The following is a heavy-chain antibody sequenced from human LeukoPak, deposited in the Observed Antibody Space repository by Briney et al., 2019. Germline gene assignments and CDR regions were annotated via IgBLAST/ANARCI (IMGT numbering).Heavy chain of an antibody. V-gene: IGHV4-34*01. J-gene: IGHJ1*01. CDR1: GGSFSGYY. CDR2: INHSGST. CDR3: ARGLYHDTIFQH. D-gene: IGHD3-16*02. Sequence: SETLSLTCAVYGGSFSGYYWSWIRQPPGKGLEWIGEINHSGSTNYNPSLKSRVTISVDTSKNQFSLKLSSVTAADTAVYYCARGLYHDTIFQHWSQGTLVTVSS.